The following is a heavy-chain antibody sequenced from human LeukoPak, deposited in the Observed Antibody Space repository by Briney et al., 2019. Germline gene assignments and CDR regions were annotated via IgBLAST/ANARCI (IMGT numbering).Heavy chain of an antibody. CDR3: ARIGCGGDCSPYFDY. CDR1: GGSISSYY. D-gene: IGHD2-21*02. Sequence: PSETLSLTCTVSGGSISSYYWSWIRQPAGKRLEWIGRFYTSGSTNYNPSLKSRVTMSVDTSKNQFSLKLSSVTAADTAVYYCARIGCGGDCSPYFDYWGQGTLVTVSS. V-gene: IGHV4-4*07. CDR2: FYTSGST. J-gene: IGHJ4*02.